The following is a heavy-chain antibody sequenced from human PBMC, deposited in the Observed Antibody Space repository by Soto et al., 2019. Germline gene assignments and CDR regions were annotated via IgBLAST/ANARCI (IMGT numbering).Heavy chain of an antibody. CDR1: GFTVSSSY. CDR3: ALDPGAGCGELPRGYFDY. V-gene: IGHV3-53*01. J-gene: IGHJ4*02. D-gene: IGHD3-10*01. CDR2: IYSGGST. Sequence: GGSLRLSCAASGFTVSSSYMSWVRQAPGKGLEWVSVIYSGGSTYYADSVKGRFTISRDNSKNTLYLQMNSLRAEDTAVYYCALDPGAGCGELPRGYFDYWGQGTLVTVSS.